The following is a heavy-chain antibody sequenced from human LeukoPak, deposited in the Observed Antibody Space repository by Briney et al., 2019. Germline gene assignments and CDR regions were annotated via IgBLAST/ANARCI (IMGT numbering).Heavy chain of an antibody. J-gene: IGHJ4*02. CDR3: AKSAYYDASGYYREYYFDY. V-gene: IGHV3-23*01. CDR1: GFSFSNYA. D-gene: IGHD3-22*01. Sequence: GGSLRLSCVSSGFSFSNYAMSWVRQAPGKGLEWVSSISGSGGSTHYADCVKGRFTISRDKTKNTLYLQMYSLRAEDTAVYYCAKSAYYDASGYYREYYFDYWGQGTLVTVSS. CDR2: ISGSGGST.